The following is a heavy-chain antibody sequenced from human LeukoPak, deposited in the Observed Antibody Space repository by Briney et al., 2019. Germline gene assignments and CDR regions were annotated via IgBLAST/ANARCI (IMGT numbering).Heavy chain of an antibody. Sequence: ASVKVSCKASGGTFSSYAISWVRQAPGQGLEWMGRIIPIFGTANYAQKFQGRVTITTDESTSTAYMELSSLRSEDTAVYYCARGGIWFGELLWSGAFDIWGQGTMVTVSS. CDR3: ARGGIWFGELLWSGAFDI. J-gene: IGHJ3*02. D-gene: IGHD3-10*01. V-gene: IGHV1-69*05. CDR1: GGTFSSYA. CDR2: IIPIFGTA.